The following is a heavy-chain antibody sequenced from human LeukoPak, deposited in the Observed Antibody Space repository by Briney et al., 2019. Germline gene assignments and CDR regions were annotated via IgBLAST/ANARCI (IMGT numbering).Heavy chain of an antibody. D-gene: IGHD3-10*01. Sequence: SETLSLTCTVSGDSMSGYSWSWLRQPAGKELECIGRIYSSYFTEYNLSLDGRVTMSIDTSKNQFSLMLDSVTAADTAVYYCARVHIVTGTYFDSWGQGALVTVSS. CDR1: GDSMSGYS. CDR2: IYSSYFT. CDR3: ARVHIVTGTYFDS. J-gene: IGHJ4*02. V-gene: IGHV4-4*07.